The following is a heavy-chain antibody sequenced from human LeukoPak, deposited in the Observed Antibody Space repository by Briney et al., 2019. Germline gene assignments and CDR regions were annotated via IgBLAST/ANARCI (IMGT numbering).Heavy chain of an antibody. D-gene: IGHD6-13*01. Sequence: GGSLRLSCAASGFTFSSYAMSWVRQAPGKGLEWVSGISGSGDNTYYADSVKGRFTISRDNSKNTLYVQVNSLGTEDTAAYYCAKTRPLDSSSWSHGDYWGQGTLVTVSS. V-gene: IGHV3-23*01. CDR2: ISGSGDNT. CDR3: AKTRPLDSSSWSHGDY. CDR1: GFTFSSYA. J-gene: IGHJ4*02.